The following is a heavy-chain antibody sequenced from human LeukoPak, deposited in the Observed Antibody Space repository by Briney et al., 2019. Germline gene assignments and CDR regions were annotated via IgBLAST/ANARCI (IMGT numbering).Heavy chain of an antibody. CDR1: GFTFNNAW. CDR2: IKSKTDGGTT. J-gene: IGHJ6*02. Sequence: GGSLRLSCAASGFTFNNAWMSWVRQAPGKGLEWVGRIKSKTDGGTTDYSAPVNGRFTISRDDSKETLYLQMNSLKSEDIAMYYCTTGPFDYYGSASYLANGMDVWGQGTTVTVSS. V-gene: IGHV3-15*01. D-gene: IGHD3-10*01. CDR3: TTGPFDYYGSASYLANGMDV.